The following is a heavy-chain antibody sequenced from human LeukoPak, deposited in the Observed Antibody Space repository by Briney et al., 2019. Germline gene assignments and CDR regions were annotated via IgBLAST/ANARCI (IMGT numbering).Heavy chain of an antibody. D-gene: IGHD2/OR15-2a*01. CDR3: TRDATYYLRYGYFDY. J-gene: IGHJ4*02. CDR2: INNVASHI. V-gene: IGHV3-21*01. CDR1: GFSISSSA. Sequence: PGGSLRLSYAASGFSISSSAMNWVRQAPGKGLEWVSSINNVASHIYYAGSVRGRFTNSRDNAKNSVYLQMNSLRAEDTAVYYCTRDATYYLRYGYFDYWGQGTLVTVSS.